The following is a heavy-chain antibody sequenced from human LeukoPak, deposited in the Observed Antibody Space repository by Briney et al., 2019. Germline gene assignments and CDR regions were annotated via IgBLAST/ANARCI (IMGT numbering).Heavy chain of an antibody. V-gene: IGHV4-34*01. D-gene: IGHD3-10*01. J-gene: IGHJ4*02. CDR2: INHSGST. CDR1: GGSFSGYY. Sequence: PSETLSLTCAVYGGSFSGYYWSWIRQPPGKGLEWIGEINHSGSTNYNPSLKSRVTISVDTSKNQFSLKLSSVTGADTAVYYCARGLWFGDENPPYFDYWGQGTLVTVSS. CDR3: ARGLWFGDENPPYFDY.